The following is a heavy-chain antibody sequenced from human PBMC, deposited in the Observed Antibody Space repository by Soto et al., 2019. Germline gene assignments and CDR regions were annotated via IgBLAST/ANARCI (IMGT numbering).Heavy chain of an antibody. J-gene: IGHJ6*02. CDR3: ARSEYSSSSAGYYYYYGMDV. V-gene: IGHV3-33*01. CDR2: IWYDGSNK. CDR1: GFTFSSYG. D-gene: IGHD6-6*01. Sequence: QVQLVESGGGVVQPGRSLRLSCAASGFTFSSYGMHWVRQAPGKGLEWVAGIWYDGSNKYYADSVKGRFTISRDNSKNTLYLQMNSLRAEDTAVYYCARSEYSSSSAGYYYYYGMDVWGQGTTVTVSS.